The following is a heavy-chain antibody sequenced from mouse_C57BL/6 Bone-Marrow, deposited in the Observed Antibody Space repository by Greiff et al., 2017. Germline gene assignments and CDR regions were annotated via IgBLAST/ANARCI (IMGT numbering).Heavy chain of an antibody. CDR3: AGATVVATRNFDY. CDR1: GYTFTDYY. Sequence: EVQLQQSGPELVKPGASVKISCKASGYTFTDYYMNWVKQSHGKSLEWIGDINPNNGGTSYNQKFKGKATLTVDKSSSTAYMERRSLTSEDSAVYYCAGATVVATRNFDYWGQGTTLTVSS. D-gene: IGHD1-1*01. V-gene: IGHV1-26*01. J-gene: IGHJ2*01. CDR2: INPNNGGT.